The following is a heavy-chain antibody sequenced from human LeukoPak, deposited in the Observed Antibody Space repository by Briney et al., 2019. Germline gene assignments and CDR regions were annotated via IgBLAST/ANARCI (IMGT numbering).Heavy chain of an antibody. CDR2: ISGYNANT. CDR1: GYTFTSYG. D-gene: IGHD6-19*01. J-gene: IGHJ4*02. CDR3: ARPRVAGSFDY. Sequence: ASVKVSCKTSGYTFTSYGISWERQAPGQGLEWMGWISGYNANTNYGQKFQGRVTMTIDTSTTTVYMERRSLRSDDTAVYYCARPRVAGSFDYWGQGTLVTVSS. V-gene: IGHV1-18*01.